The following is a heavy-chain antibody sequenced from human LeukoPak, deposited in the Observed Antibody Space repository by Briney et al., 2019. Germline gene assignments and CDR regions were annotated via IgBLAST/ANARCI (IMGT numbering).Heavy chain of an antibody. J-gene: IGHJ6*02. CDR2: IIPILGIT. V-gene: IGHV1-69*04. CDR1: GGTVSSYA. CDR3: ARVMAGSGSRQRSIYYYGMDV. Sequence: GASVKVSCKASGGTVSSYAISWVRQPPGQGLEWMGRIIPILGITHYAQKFQGRVTITADKSTRTAYMDLSSLRSEDTAVYYCARVMAGSGSRQRSIYYYGMDVWGQGTTVTVSS. D-gene: IGHD3-10*01.